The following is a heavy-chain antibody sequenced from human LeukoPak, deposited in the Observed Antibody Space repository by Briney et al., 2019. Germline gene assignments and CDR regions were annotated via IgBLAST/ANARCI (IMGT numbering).Heavy chain of an antibody. CDR1: GFTLISYA. CDR3: VRDLILVWTPGDDFDY. V-gene: IGHV3-23*01. J-gene: IGHJ4*02. D-gene: IGHD2-8*01. Sequence: VGSLRLSCAPSGFTLISYAMSCVRQAPGRRLECVSVLSASGGSTYYADSVKGRFTISRGNSKNTLYLQMNSLRAEDTAVYYCVRDLILVWTPGDDFDYWGQGTLVTVSS. CDR2: LSASGGST.